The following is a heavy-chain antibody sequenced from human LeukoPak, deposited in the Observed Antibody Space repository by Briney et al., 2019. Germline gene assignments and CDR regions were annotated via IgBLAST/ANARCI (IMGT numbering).Heavy chain of an antibody. J-gene: IGHJ4*02. CDR2: MYYSGTT. CDR3: ARHPPRDGSAFDY. Sequence: SETLSLTCTVSGGSTSSGSYYWGWIRQPPGKGLEWIASMYYSGTTFYSPSLKSRVTISVDTSKNQLSLKLGSVTAADTAVYYCARHPPRDGSAFDYWGQGTLVTVSS. CDR1: GGSTSSGSYY. V-gene: IGHV4-39*01.